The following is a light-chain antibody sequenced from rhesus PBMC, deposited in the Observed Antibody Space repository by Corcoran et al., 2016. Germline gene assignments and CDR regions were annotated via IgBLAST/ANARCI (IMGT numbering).Light chain of an antibody. J-gene: IGKJ4*01. V-gene: IGKV1-21*01. Sequence: DIQMTQSPSSLSASVGDRVTITCRASQGISSWLAWYQPKPGKAPKLLIYKASRLQSGVPSRFSGSGSGTDFTLPLSSLQPEDFATYYCQQYNSAPLTFGGGPKVEIK. CDR1: QGISSW. CDR2: KAS. CDR3: QQYNSAPLT.